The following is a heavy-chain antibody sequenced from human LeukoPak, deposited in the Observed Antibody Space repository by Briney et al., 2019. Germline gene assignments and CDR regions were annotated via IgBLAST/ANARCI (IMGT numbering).Heavy chain of an antibody. Sequence: ASVKVSCKASGHTFTSYGISWVRQAPGQGLEWMGWISAYNGNTKYAQNLQGRVTMTTDTATSTAYMELRSLRSDDTAVYYCARDANGVPLGYWGQGTLVTVSS. CDR3: ARDANGVPLGY. CDR2: ISAYNGNT. V-gene: IGHV1-18*01. D-gene: IGHD4-17*01. J-gene: IGHJ4*02. CDR1: GHTFTSYG.